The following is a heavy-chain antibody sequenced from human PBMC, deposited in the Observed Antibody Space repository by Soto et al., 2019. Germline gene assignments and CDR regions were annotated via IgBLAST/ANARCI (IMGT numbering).Heavy chain of an antibody. Sequence: VQVLESGGDLVQPGGSLRISCAASGFTFTGYSMSWVRQAPGKGLEWVTGISGTGYNTYYADTVQGRFTISIDNSKNTLYFQMDSLRAEDTALYYCARSLGAHWDEYYFDYWGQGTLVTVSS. CDR1: GFTFTGYS. CDR2: ISGTGYNT. V-gene: IGHV3-23*01. D-gene: IGHD1-26*01. J-gene: IGHJ4*02. CDR3: ARSLGAHWDEYYFDY.